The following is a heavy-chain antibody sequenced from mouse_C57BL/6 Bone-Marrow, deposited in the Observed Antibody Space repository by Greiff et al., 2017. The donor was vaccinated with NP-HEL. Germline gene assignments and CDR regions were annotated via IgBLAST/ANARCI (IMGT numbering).Heavy chain of an antibody. J-gene: IGHJ3*01. Sequence: EVQLQQSGPGLVKPSQSLSLPCSVTGYSITSGYYWNWIRQFPGNQLEWMGYISYDGSTNYNPSLKNRISITRDTSKNQFFLKLNSVTTEDTAAYYCARDGDYGWFAYWGQGTLVTVSA. CDR1: GYSITSGYY. V-gene: IGHV3-6*01. D-gene: IGHD1-1*02. CDR3: ARDGDYGWFAY. CDR2: ISYDGST.